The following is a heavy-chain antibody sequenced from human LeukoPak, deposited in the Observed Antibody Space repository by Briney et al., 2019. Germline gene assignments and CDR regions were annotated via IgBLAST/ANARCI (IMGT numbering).Heavy chain of an antibody. D-gene: IGHD3-10*01. V-gene: IGHV1-2*02. J-gene: IGHJ4*02. CDR2: INPNSGGT. CDR3: ARADYYGSGSTGDY. CDR1: GYTFTGYY. Sequence: GASVKVSCKASGYTFTGYYMHWVRQAPGQGLEWMGWINPNSGGTNYAQKFQGRVTMTRDTSISTAYMELSRLRSDDTAVYYCARADYYGSGSTGDYWGQGTLVTVSS.